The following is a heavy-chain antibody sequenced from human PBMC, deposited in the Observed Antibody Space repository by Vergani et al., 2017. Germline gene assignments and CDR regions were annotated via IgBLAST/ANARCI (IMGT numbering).Heavy chain of an antibody. Sequence: QVQLQESGPGLVKPSQTLSLTCTVSGGSLSSGGYYWSWIRQHPGNALEWIGYIYDSGSTYYNPSLKSRVTISVDTSKNQFSLKLSSVTAADTAVYYCARPSIASLSGAFDIWGQGTMVTVSS. V-gene: IGHV4-31*03. D-gene: IGHD6-6*01. CDR3: ARPSIASLSGAFDI. J-gene: IGHJ3*02. CDR1: GGSLSSGGYY. CDR2: IYDSGST.